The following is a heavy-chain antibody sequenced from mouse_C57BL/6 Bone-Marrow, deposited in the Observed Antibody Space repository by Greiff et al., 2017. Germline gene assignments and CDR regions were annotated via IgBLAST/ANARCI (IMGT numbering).Heavy chain of an antibody. J-gene: IGHJ3*01. CDR1: GFNIKDYY. CDR2: IDPEDGDT. CDR3: TTPGFITTVVPFAY. D-gene: IGHD1-1*01. V-gene: IGHV14-1*01. Sequence: VQLQQSGAELVRPGASVKLSCTASGFNIKDYYMHWVKQRPEQGLEWIGRIDPEDGDTEYAPQFQGKATMTADTSSNTAYLQLSSLTSEDTAVYYCTTPGFITTVVPFAYWGQGTLVTVSA.